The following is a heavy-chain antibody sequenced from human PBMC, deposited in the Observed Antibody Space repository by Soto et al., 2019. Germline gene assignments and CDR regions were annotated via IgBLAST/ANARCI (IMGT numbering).Heavy chain of an antibody. CDR2: ITGSGGST. J-gene: IGHJ4*02. CDR3: ARLVAY. V-gene: IGHV3-23*01. Sequence: GGSLRLSCAVSGFTFSSHAMSWVRQAPGKGLEWVSVITGSGGSTYYADSVKGRFTISRDTSKNMLYLQMNSLRAEDTAVYYCARLVAYWGQGTLVTVSS. CDR1: GFTFSSHA.